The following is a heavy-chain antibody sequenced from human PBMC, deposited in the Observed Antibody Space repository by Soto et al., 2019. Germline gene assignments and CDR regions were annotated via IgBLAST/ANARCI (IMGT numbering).Heavy chain of an antibody. CDR3: ARSGWWYFDY. CDR2: IYYSGRT. Sequence: QLQLQESGPGLVKPSETLSLPCTVSGGSISSSSYYWGWIRQPPGKGLDWIGSIYYSGRTYYKPSLKSRVTTSVDTSNNQFSLKRSSVTAADTAVYYCARSGWWYFDYWGQGTLVTVSS. J-gene: IGHJ4*02. CDR1: GGSISSSSYY. V-gene: IGHV4-39*01. D-gene: IGHD6-19*01.